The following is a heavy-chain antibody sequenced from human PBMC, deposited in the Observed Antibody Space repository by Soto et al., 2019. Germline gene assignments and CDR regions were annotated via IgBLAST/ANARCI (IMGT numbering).Heavy chain of an antibody. CDR2: ISGYNGNT. CDR3: ERGYPNGSYYFDY. CDR1: GYTFRTYG. J-gene: IGHJ4*02. V-gene: IGHV1-18*01. Sequence: QVQLMQSGAEVKKPGASVKVSCKASGYTFRTYGISWVRQAPGQGLEWMGCISGYNGNTDYAQKLQGRVTMTTDTSKNTAYLELRSLRSDDTAVYYCERGYPNGSYYFDYWGQGTLVTVSS. D-gene: IGHD3-10*01.